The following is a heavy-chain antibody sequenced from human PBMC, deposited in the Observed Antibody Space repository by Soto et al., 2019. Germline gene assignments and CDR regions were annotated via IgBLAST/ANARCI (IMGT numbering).Heavy chain of an antibody. V-gene: IGHV4-4*02. CDR2: MLHSGTK. CDR1: GGSISSGNW. J-gene: IGHJ4*02. D-gene: IGHD6-19*01. CDR3: AYSSGWYKIDY. Sequence: PSETLSLTCAVSGGSISSGNWWTWVRQPPGEGLEWIGEMLHSGTKNYNPSLMSRVTISVDKSKNQFSLNLNSVTAADTAVYYCAYSSGWYKIDYWGQRTPVTVSS.